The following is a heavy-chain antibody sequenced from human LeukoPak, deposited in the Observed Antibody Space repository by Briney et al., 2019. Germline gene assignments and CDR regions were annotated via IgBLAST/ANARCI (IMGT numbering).Heavy chain of an antibody. CDR3: ARGTWYYDILSDYYYYMDV. V-gene: IGHV1-2*02. J-gene: IGHJ6*03. D-gene: IGHD3-9*01. CDR2: INPNSGGT. Sequence: ASVKVSCKASGYTFTTYDLNWVRQAAGQGLEWMGWINPNSGGTNYAQKFQGRVTMTRDTSISTAYMELSRLRSDDTAVYYRARGTWYYDILSDYYYYMDVWGKGTTVTVSS. CDR1: GYTFTTYD.